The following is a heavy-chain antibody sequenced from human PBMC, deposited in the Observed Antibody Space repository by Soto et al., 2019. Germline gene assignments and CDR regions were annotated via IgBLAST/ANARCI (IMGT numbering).Heavy chain of an antibody. J-gene: IGHJ4*02. CDR3: TRKPDADS. Sequence: EAQLVESGGGLVQPGGSLRLSCAASGFTFSSYSMNWVRLAPGKGLEWISYIGRSDNNIHYADSVKGLFTISRDNAKSSLYLQMDSLRDEDTAVYYCTRKPDADSWGQGNLVTVSS. V-gene: IGHV3-48*02. CDR1: GFTFSSYS. CDR2: IGRSDNNI.